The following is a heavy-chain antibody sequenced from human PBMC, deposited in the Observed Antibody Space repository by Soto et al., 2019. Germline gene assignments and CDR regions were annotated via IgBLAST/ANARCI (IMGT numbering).Heavy chain of an antibody. J-gene: IGHJ6*02. Sequence: SDTLSLTWTVAWVSIGGGDYYWSWIRQPPGKGLEWIGYIYYSGSTYYNPSLKSRVTISVDTSKNQFSLKLSSVTAADTAVYYCASFPSYSSSRGGNYYGMDVWGQGTTVTVSS. V-gene: IGHV4-30-4*02. D-gene: IGHD6-6*01. CDR2: IYYSGST. CDR1: WVSIGGGDYY. CDR3: ASFPSYSSSRGGNYYGMDV.